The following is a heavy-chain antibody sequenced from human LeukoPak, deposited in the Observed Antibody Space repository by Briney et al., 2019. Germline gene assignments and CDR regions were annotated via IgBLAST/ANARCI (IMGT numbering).Heavy chain of an antibody. Sequence: GGSLRLSCAASGFTFSSYSMNWVRQAPGKGLEWVSSISSSSSYIYYADSVKGRFTISRDNAKNSLYLQMNSLRAEDTAVYYCARGDYDFWSGYPISYWGQGTLVTVSS. D-gene: IGHD3-3*01. CDR3: ARGDYDFWSGYPISY. CDR2: ISSSSSYI. J-gene: IGHJ4*02. CDR1: GFTFSSYS. V-gene: IGHV3-21*01.